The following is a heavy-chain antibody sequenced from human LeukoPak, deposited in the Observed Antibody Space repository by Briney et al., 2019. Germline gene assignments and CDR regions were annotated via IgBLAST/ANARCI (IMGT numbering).Heavy chain of an antibody. D-gene: IGHD6-13*01. CDR1: GGSISSYY. CDR3: ARGQQLGFYYYMDV. CDR2: IYYSGST. J-gene: IGHJ6*03. V-gene: IGHV4-59*01. Sequence: PSETLSLTXTVSGGSISSYYWSWIRQPPGKGLEWLGYIYYSGSTNYNPSLKSRVTISVDTSKNQFSLKLSSVTAADTAVYYCARGQQLGFYYYMDVWGKGTTVTVSS.